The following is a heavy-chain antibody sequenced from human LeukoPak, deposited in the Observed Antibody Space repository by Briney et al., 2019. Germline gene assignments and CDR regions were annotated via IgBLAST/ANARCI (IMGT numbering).Heavy chain of an antibody. CDR2: ISPSGGTT. CDR3: AKLIAVIAGAIDY. CDR1: GFTFSNYA. Sequence: GGSLRLSCAASGFTFSNYAMRWVRQAPGKGLEWVASISPSGGTTYYADAVKGRFTMSRDNSKKTVYVEMSSLRADDTAVYYCAKLIAVIAGAIDYWGQGTLVTVSS. D-gene: IGHD2-2*01. V-gene: IGHV3-23*01. J-gene: IGHJ4*02.